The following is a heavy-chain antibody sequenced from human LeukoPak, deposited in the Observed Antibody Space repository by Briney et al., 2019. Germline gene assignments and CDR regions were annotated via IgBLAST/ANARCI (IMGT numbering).Heavy chain of an antibody. CDR3: ARDQATVVKGVGPFDY. J-gene: IGHJ4*02. Sequence: ASVKVSCKASGYTFTSYGISWVRQAPGQGLEWMGIINPSGGSTSYAQKFQGRVTMTRDMSASTVYMELSSLRSEDTAVYYCARDQATVVKGVGPFDYWGQGTLVTVSS. V-gene: IGHV1-46*01. D-gene: IGHD4-23*01. CDR1: GYTFTSYG. CDR2: INPSGGST.